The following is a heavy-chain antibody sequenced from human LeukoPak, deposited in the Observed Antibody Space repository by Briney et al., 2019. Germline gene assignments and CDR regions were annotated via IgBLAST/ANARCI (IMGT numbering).Heavy chain of an antibody. CDR1: GGSISSGSYY. J-gene: IGHJ6*03. D-gene: IGHD3-3*01. CDR3: ARQKDYDFWSGYPYYYYYMDV. V-gene: IGHV4-61*02. Sequence: SQTLSLTCTVSGGSISSGSYYWSWIRQPAGKGLEWIGRIYTSGSTYYNPSLKSRVTISVDTSKNQFSLKLSSVTAADTAVYYCARQKDYDFWSGYPYYYYYMDVWGKGTTVTVSS. CDR2: IYTSGST.